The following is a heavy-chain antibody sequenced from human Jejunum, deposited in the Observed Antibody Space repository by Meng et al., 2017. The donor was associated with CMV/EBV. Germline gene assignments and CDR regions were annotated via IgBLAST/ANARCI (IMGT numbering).Heavy chain of an antibody. D-gene: IGHD3-16*02. CDR3: ARIPGTYRLDY. CDR2: IYTSGST. Sequence: QVRESGPGLVKPSETLSLTCTVAGGSNSTYHWTWIRQPAGKGLELIGRIYTSGSTHYNPSLKSRVTMSVDTSKNQFSLKLSSVTAADTAVYYCARIPGTYRLDYWGQGTLVTVSS. V-gene: IGHV4-4*07. CDR1: GGSNSTYH. J-gene: IGHJ4*02.